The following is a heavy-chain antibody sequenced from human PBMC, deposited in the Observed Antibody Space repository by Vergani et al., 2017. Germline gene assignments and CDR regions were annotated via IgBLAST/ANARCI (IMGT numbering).Heavy chain of an antibody. CDR1: GGSISSSSYY. CDR3: ARGLEYYDFWSGSKGAYYMDV. D-gene: IGHD3-3*01. J-gene: IGHJ6*03. V-gene: IGHV4-39*01. CDR2: IYYSGST. Sequence: QLQLQESGPGLVKPSETLSLTCTVSGGSISSSSYYWGWIRQPPGKGLEWIGSIYYSGSTYYNPSLKSRVTISVDTSKNQFSLKLSSVTAADTAVYYCARGLEYYDFWSGSKGAYYMDVWGKGTTVTVSS.